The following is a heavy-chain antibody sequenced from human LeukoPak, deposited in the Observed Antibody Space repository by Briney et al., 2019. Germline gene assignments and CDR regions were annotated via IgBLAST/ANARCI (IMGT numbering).Heavy chain of an antibody. CDR2: IYHSGST. D-gene: IGHD4-17*01. V-gene: IGHV4-30-2*01. CDR3: ARAGGDYYGMDV. Sequence: SETLSLTCAVSGGSISSGGYSWSWIRQPPGKGLEWIGYIYHSGSTYYNPSLKSRVTISVDRSKNQFSLKLSSVTAADTAVYYCARAGGDYYGMDVWGKGTTATVSS. CDR1: GGSISSGGYS. J-gene: IGHJ6*04.